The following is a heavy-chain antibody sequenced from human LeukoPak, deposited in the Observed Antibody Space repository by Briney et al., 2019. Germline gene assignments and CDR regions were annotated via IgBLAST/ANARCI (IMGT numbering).Heavy chain of an antibody. V-gene: IGHV4-38-2*02. Sequence: SSETLSLTCTVSGFSVSSGFYWGWIRQPPGKGLEWIGSIYHSGSTDYNPSLKSRVSISVDTSKNQFSLKLRSVTAADTAVYYCASPMAWAHNRRDSDYWGLGTLVTVSS. CDR3: ASPMAWAHNRRDSDY. D-gene: IGHD5-24*01. J-gene: IGHJ4*02. CDR2: IYHSGST. CDR1: GFSVSSGFY.